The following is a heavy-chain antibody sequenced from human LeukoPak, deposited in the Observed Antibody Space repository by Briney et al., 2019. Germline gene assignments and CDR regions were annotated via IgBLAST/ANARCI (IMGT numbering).Heavy chain of an antibody. CDR1: GDSISSYY. Sequence: PSETLSLTCTVSGDSISSYYWSWIRQPPGKGLGWIGYIYYSGSTTYNPSLKSRVTISVDTSKNQFSLKLSSVTAADTAVYYCARRLRSSTIFDPWGQGTLVTVSS. D-gene: IGHD3-3*01. CDR2: IYYSGST. CDR3: ARRLRSSTIFDP. J-gene: IGHJ5*02. V-gene: IGHV4-59*01.